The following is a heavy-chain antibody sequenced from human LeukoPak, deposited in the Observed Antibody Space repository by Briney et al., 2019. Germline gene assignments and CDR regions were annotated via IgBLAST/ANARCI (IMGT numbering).Heavy chain of an antibody. D-gene: IGHD2-15*01. Sequence: SETLSLTCAVSGYSISGGYYWGWIRQPPGKGLEWIGIIYLSGSTYYSPSLKSRVTISVDTSKNQFSLRLSSVTAADTAIYYCARISPGAFDIWGQGTMVSVSS. V-gene: IGHV4-38-2*01. CDR1: GYSISGGYY. J-gene: IGHJ3*02. CDR3: ARISPGAFDI. CDR2: IYLSGST.